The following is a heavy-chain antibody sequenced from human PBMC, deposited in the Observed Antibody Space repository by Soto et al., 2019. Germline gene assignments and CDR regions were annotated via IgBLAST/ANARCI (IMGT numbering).Heavy chain of an antibody. CDR3: ARVITMVRGATGQYFDY. D-gene: IGHD3-10*01. CDR2: IWYDGSNK. CDR1: GFTFSSYG. Sequence: VQLVESGGGVVQPGRSLRLSCAASGFTFSSYGMHWVRQAAGKGLEWVAVIWYDGSNKYYADSVKGRFTISRDNSKNTLYLQMNSLRAEDTAVYYCARVITMVRGATGQYFDYWGQGTLVTVSS. J-gene: IGHJ4*02. V-gene: IGHV3-33*01.